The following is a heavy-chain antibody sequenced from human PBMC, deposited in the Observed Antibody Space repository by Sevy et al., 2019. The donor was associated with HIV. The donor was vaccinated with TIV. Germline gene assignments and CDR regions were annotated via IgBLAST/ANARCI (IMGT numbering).Heavy chain of an antibody. CDR3: ARTPLLSIPGTTDVYFDN. CDR2: IIPIFGTT. J-gene: IGHJ4*02. D-gene: IGHD4-4*01. V-gene: IGHV1-69*13. Sequence: ASVKVSCKASGGTFSNYALSWVRQAPGQGLEWMGGIIPIFGTTNFAQTFQGRVTLTADESRSTACMELSSLKSADSAVYYCARTPLLSIPGTTDVYFDNWGQGTLVTVSS. CDR1: GGTFSNYA.